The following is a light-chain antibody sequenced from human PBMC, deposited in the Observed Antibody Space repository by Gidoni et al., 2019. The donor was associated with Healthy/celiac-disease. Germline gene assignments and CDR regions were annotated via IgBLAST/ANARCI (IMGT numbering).Light chain of an antibody. CDR1: QGISSY. Sequence: AIRMTQSPSSLSASTGDRVTITCRASQGISSYLAWYQQKPGKAPKLLIYAASTLQSGVPSRFSGSGSGTDFTLTISCLQSEDFATYYCQQYYSYALTFXXXTKVEIK. CDR2: AAS. CDR3: QQYYSYALT. V-gene: IGKV1-8*01. J-gene: IGKJ4*01.